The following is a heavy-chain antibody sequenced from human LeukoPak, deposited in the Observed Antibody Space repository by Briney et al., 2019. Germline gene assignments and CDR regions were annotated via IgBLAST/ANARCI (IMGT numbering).Heavy chain of an antibody. V-gene: IGHV1-18*01. J-gene: IGHJ4*02. CDR2: ISAYNGNT. D-gene: IGHD3-22*01. CDR1: GYTFTSYG. CDR3: ARAVLYYYDSSGYFDY. Sequence: GASVKVSCKASGYTFTSYGISWVRQAPGQGLEWMGWISAYNGNTNYAQKLQGRVTMTTDTSTSTAYMELRSLRSDDTAVYYCARAVLYYYDSSGYFDYWGQGTLVTVSS.